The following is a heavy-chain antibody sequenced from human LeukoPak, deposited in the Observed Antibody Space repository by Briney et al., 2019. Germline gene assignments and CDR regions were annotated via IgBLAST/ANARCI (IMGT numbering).Heavy chain of an antibody. V-gene: IGHV4-34*01. Sequence: SETLSLTCAVYGGSFSGYYWSWIRQPPGKGLEWIVEINHSGSTNYNPSLKSRVTISVDTSKNQFSLKLSSVTAADTAVYYCAREVITSYYDYVWGSYRGQAFDIWGQGTMVTVSS. J-gene: IGHJ3*02. CDR1: GGSFSGYY. CDR3: AREVITSYYDYVWGSYRGQAFDI. D-gene: IGHD3-16*02. CDR2: INHSGST.